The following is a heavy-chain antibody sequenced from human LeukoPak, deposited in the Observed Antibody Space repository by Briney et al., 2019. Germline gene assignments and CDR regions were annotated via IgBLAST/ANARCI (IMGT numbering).Heavy chain of an antibody. CDR1: GYTFTSYD. Sequence: ASVKVSCKASGYTFTSYDINWVRQATGQGLEWMGWMNPNSGNTGYAQKFQGRVTMTRNTSISTAYMELSSLRSEDTAVYYCARSYYGSGSYYLYAFDIWGQGTMVTVSS. J-gene: IGHJ3*02. CDR3: ARSYYGSGSYYLYAFDI. CDR2: MNPNSGNT. D-gene: IGHD3-10*01. V-gene: IGHV1-8*01.